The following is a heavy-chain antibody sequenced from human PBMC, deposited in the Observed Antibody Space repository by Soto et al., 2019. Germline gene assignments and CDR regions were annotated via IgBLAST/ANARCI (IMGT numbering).Heavy chain of an antibody. CDR3: ARDRVYYYDSSGYCFDY. CDR1: GGTCSSYT. V-gene: IGHV1-69*04. Sequence: SLKVSCKASGGTCSSYTISWVREAPGQRLEWMGRIIPILGIANYAQKFQGRVTITADKSTSTAYMELSSLRSEDTAVYYCARDRVYYYDSSGYCFDYWGQGTLVTVSS. J-gene: IGHJ4*02. CDR2: IIPILGIA. D-gene: IGHD3-22*01.